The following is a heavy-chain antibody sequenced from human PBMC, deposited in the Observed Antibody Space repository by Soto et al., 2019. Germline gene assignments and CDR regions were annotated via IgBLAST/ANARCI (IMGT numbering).Heavy chain of an antibody. Sequence: QVQLQESGPGLVKPSETLSLTCTVSGGSVSSGSYYWSWIRQPPGKRLEGIGHIYYSGRTNYNPSLKSRVTISVDTAKSHFSLKLISVTAADTAVYYCASDREGVVPAAPHRYGMDVWGQGTTVTVSS. D-gene: IGHD2-2*01. V-gene: IGHV4-61*03. CDR2: IYYSGRT. J-gene: IGHJ6*02. CDR1: GGSVSSGSYY. CDR3: ASDREGVVPAAPHRYGMDV.